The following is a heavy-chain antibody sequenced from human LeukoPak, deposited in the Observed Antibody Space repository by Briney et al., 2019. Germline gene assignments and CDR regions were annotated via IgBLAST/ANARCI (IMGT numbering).Heavy chain of an antibody. V-gene: IGHV3-48*03. CDR3: ARDVDTAVVAAATQIDY. J-gene: IGHJ4*02. D-gene: IGHD2-15*01. CDR2: IIRSGRTV. Sequence: GGSLRLSCAAPGFTFIIYEINWVRQAPGKGLGGGSYIIRSGRTVYYAESVKGRFTISRENSKNSLYLQMNSVSNEDTALYYCARDVDTAVVAAATQIDYWGEGTLVRVSS. CDR1: GFTFIIYE.